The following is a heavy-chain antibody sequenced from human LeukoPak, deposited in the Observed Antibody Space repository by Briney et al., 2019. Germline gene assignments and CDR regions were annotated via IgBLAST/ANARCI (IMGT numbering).Heavy chain of an antibody. Sequence: PGGSLRLSCAASGFTFSIYAMNWVRQAPGKGLEWVSVISGSGDITYYADSVKGRFTISRDNSKNTLYLQMNSLRAEDTAVYYCAKATCSSGWNLYFDYWGQGTLVTVSS. CDR3: AKATCSSGWNLYFDY. CDR2: ISGSGDIT. V-gene: IGHV3-23*01. J-gene: IGHJ4*02. CDR1: GFTFSIYA. D-gene: IGHD6-25*01.